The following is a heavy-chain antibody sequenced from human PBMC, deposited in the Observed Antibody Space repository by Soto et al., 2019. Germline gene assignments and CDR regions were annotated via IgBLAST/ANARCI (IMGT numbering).Heavy chain of an antibody. Sequence: ETLSLTCTVSGGSLSSYYWSWIRQPPGKGLEWIGYIYYSGSTDYNPSLRSRVTMSVDTSKNQFSLKLSSVTAADTAVYYCARHDVYCSSASCYGPHFDYWGQGTRVTVSS. D-gene: IGHD2-2*01. V-gene: IGHV4-59*08. CDR2: IYYSGST. CDR3: ARHDVYCSSASCYGPHFDY. CDR1: GGSLSSYY. J-gene: IGHJ4*02.